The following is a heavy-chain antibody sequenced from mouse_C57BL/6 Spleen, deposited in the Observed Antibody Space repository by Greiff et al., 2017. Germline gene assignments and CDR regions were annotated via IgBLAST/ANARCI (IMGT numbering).Heavy chain of an antibody. Sequence: EVKVVESGGGLVKPGGSLKLSCAASGFTFSDYGMHWVSQAPEKGLEWVAYISRGGSNINYADTVKGRFTISRDNAKNTLFLQMNSLRSKDTAMYYYARDCGSSDDFDYWGQGTTLTVSS. CDR3: ARDCGSSDDFDY. V-gene: IGHV5-17*01. CDR2: ISRGGSNI. J-gene: IGHJ2*01. D-gene: IGHD1-1*01. CDR1: GFTFSDYG.